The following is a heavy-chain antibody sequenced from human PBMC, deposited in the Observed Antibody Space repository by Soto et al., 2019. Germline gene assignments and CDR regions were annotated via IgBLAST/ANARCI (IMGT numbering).Heavy chain of an antibody. CDR1: GFTFISHW. J-gene: IGHJ4*02. CDR2: VNQDGSVK. V-gene: IGHV3-7*01. D-gene: IGHD2-2*01. CDR3: ARDPAFGAIDY. Sequence: LRLSFAVSGFTFISHWMSWVRQAPGRGLEWVANVNQDGSVKYYVDSVKGRFTISRDNAEDSLYLQMDSLRVEDTAVYFCARDPAFGAIDYWGQGTPVTVSS.